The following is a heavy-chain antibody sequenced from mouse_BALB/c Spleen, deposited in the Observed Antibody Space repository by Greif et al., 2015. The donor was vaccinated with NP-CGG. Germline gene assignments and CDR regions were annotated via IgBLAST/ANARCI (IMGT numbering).Heavy chain of an antibody. CDR3: ARQEYYYGSTFDY. D-gene: IGHD1-1*01. V-gene: IGHV14-1*02. J-gene: IGHJ2*01. CDR1: GFNIKDYY. Sequence: EVQLQQSGAELVRPGALVKLSCKASGFNIKDYYMHWVKQRPGQGLEWIGWIDPENGNTIYDPKFQGKASITADTSSNTAYLQLSSLTSEDTAVYYCARQEYYYGSTFDYWGKGTTLTVSS. CDR2: IDPENGNT.